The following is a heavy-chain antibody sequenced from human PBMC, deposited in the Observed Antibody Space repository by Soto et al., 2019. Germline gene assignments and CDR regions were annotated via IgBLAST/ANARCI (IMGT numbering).Heavy chain of an antibody. CDR3: ARVPIQRGWHYYYYYGMDV. CDR1: GGTFSSYA. D-gene: IGHD6-19*01. V-gene: IGHV1-69*13. Sequence: SVKVSCKASGGTFSSYAISWVRQAPGQGLEWMGGIIPIFGTANYAQKFQGRVTITADESTSTVYMELSSLRSEDTAVYYCARVPIQRGWHYYYYYGMDVWGQGTTVTVSS. CDR2: IIPIFGTA. J-gene: IGHJ6*02.